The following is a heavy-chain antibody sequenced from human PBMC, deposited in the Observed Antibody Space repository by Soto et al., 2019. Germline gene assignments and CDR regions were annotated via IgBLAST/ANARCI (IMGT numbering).Heavy chain of an antibody. CDR2: ISFDESNE. CDR1: GFTFSSYD. CDR3: AKSSGSNARYNWFGP. J-gene: IGHJ5*02. V-gene: IGHV3-30*18. Sequence: PGGSLRLSCAASGFTFSSYDMLWVRQAPGKGLEWVAVISFDESNEYYADSVKGRFTISRDNSKNTLYLQMNSLRAEDTAVYYCAKSSGSNARYNWFGPYGQRSRVAVSS. D-gene: IGHD2-8*01.